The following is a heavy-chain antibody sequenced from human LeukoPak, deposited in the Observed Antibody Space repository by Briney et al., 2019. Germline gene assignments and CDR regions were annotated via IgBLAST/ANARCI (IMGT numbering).Heavy chain of an antibody. CDR2: ISGSGGST. J-gene: IGHJ4*02. CDR3: ANLVVGATEGYYFDY. V-gene: IGHV3-23*01. Sequence: GGSLRLSCATSGFTFSSYAMTWVRQAPGKGLEWVSAISGSGGSTYYADSVKGRFTISRDNSKNTLYLQMNSLRAEDTAVYYCANLVVGATEGYYFDYWGQGTLVTVSS. D-gene: IGHD1-26*01. CDR1: GFTFSSYA.